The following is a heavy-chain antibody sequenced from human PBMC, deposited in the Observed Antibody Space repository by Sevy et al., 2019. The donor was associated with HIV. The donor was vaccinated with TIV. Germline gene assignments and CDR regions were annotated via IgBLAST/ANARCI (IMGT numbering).Heavy chain of an antibody. CDR3: TRWKAAQSIFDY. Sequence: GGSLRLSCTASGFTFGDYAMSWVRQAPGKGLEWVAFLKSKAYGGTLDYAASVKGRFTISRDDSKTIAYLQMNDLKTEDTGVYYCTRWKAAQSIFDYWGQGALVTVSS. CDR2: LKSKAYGGTL. V-gene: IGHV3-49*04. CDR1: GFTFGDYA. J-gene: IGHJ4*02. D-gene: IGHD6-13*01.